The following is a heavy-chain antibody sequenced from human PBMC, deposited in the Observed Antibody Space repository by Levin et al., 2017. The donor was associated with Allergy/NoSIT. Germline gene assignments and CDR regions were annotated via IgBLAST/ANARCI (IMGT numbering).Heavy chain of an antibody. J-gene: IGHJ3*02. CDR1: GFTFSSYS. V-gene: IGHV3-48*04. D-gene: IGHD6-19*01. Sequence: PGGSLRLSCAASGFTFSSYSMNWVRQAPGKGLEWVSYISSSSRTIYYADSVKGRFTISRDNAKNSLYLQMNSLRAEDTAVYYCAKTSQEQWLVGGEDAFDIWGQGTMVTVSS. CDR3: AKTSQEQWLVGGEDAFDI. CDR2: ISSSSRTI.